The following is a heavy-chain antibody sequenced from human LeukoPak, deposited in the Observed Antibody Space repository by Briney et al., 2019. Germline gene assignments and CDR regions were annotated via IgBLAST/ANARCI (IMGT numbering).Heavy chain of an antibody. V-gene: IGHV4-30-2*01. CDR2: IYHSGST. CDR1: GGSISSGGYY. D-gene: IGHD1-1*01. CDR3: ARARAGFLDHNIGYMDV. Sequence: SETLSLICTVSGGSISSGGYYWSWIRQPPGKGLGWIGYIYHSGSTYYNPSLKSRVTISVDRSKNQFSLKLSSVTAADTAVYYCARARAGFLDHNIGYMDVWGKGTTVTVSS. J-gene: IGHJ6*03.